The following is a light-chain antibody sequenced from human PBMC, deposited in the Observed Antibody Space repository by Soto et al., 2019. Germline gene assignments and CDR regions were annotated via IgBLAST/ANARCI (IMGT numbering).Light chain of an antibody. CDR1: SSDVGGYNY. CDR3: SSYTTSSTGV. J-gene: IGLJ3*02. V-gene: IGLV2-14*01. CDR2: DVS. Sequence: QSALTQPASVSGSPGQSITISCTGTSSDVGGYNYVSWFQQHPGKAPKLMIYDVSSRPSGVSNRFSGSKSGNTASLTISGVQAEDEADYYCSSYTTSSTGVFGGGTKLTVL.